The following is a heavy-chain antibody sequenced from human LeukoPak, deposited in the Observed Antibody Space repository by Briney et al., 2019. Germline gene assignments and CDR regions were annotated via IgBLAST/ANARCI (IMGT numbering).Heavy chain of an antibody. J-gene: IGHJ6*02. Sequence: SVTLSLTCGVYGGSFSGYYWGWIRQPPGKGLEWFGETHHTGSTNYNPSLKSRVTISVDTSKKQFSLNLSSMTAADTAVYYCARISDSGWPGGFSHYYGMDVWGQGTTVTVSS. CDR2: THHTGST. CDR3: ARISDSGWPGGFSHYYGMDV. V-gene: IGHV4-34*01. CDR1: GGSFSGYY. D-gene: IGHD6-19*01.